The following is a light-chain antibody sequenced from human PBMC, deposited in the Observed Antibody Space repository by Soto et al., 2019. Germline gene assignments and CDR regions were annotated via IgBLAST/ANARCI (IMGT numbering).Light chain of an antibody. Sequence: EIVLTQSPGTLSLSPGERATLSCRASQSVTSNYLAWYQQKPGQAPRLLIYGASSRATGIPDRISGSGSGTDFTLTINRLESEDSAVYYCQQYGNSPWTFGRGTKVEIK. CDR1: QSVTSNY. J-gene: IGKJ1*01. V-gene: IGKV3-20*01. CDR2: GAS. CDR3: QQYGNSPWT.